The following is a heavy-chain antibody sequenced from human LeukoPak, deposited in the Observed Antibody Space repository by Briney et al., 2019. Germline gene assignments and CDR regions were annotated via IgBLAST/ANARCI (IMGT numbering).Heavy chain of an antibody. J-gene: IGHJ5*02. CDR1: GGSISSGGYY. CDR3: ARSTGDYYDSGTWFDP. CDR2: IYYSGST. Sequence: SETLSLTCTVSGGSISSGGYYWSWIRQHPGKGLEWLGYIYYSGSTYYNPSLKSRVTISVDTSKNQFSLKLSSVTAADTAVYYCARSTGDYYDSGTWFDPWGQGTLVTVSS. D-gene: IGHD3-22*01. V-gene: IGHV4-31*03.